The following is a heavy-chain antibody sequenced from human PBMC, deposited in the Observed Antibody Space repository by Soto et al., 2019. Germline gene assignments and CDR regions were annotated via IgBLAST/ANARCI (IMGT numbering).Heavy chain of an antibody. CDR2: IYYSGST. CDR3: ARHSGSSVFYFDY. Sequence: KPSETLSLTCTVSGGSISSSSYYWGWIRQPPGKGLEWIGSIYYSGSTYYNPSLKSRVTISVDTSKNQFSLKLSSVTAADTAVYYCARHSGSSVFYFDYWGQGTLVTVSS. J-gene: IGHJ4*02. CDR1: GGSISSSSYY. D-gene: IGHD3-10*01. V-gene: IGHV4-39*01.